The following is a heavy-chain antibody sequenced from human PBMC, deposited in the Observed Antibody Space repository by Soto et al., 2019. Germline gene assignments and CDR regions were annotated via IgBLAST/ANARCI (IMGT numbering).Heavy chain of an antibody. D-gene: IGHD1-26*01. CDR1: GGSISVYY. Sequence: SETLSLTCTISGGSISVYYWSWIRQPPGQGLEWIGYIYDTGSPYYNPSLKSRVIISADTSKNQISLNLTSATAADTAVYYCERGVGSSPPRYWGRGTLVTVSS. CDR2: IYDTGSP. CDR3: ERGVGSSPPRY. J-gene: IGHJ4*02. V-gene: IGHV4-59*01.